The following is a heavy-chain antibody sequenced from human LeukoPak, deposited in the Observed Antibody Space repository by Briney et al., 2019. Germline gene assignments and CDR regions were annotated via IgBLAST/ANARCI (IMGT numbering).Heavy chain of an antibody. CDR2: ISGSGGST. D-gene: IGHD5-12*01. V-gene: IGHV3-23*01. Sequence: PGGSLRLSCAASGFTFSSYAVSWVRQAPGKGLEWVSAISGSGGSTYYADSVKGRFTISRDNSKNTLYLQMNSLRAEDTAVYYCAKGERWLRRDYGMDVWGQGTTVTVSS. CDR3: AKGERWLRRDYGMDV. CDR1: GFTFSSYA. J-gene: IGHJ6*02.